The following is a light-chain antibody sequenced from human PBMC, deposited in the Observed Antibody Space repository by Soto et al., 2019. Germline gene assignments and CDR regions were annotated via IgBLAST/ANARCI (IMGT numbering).Light chain of an antibody. Sequence: EIVLTQSPGTLSLSPGRRVTLSCRASQTVPSTQLAWYQQKPGQAPRLLIYGTSSRAPGIPDRFSGSGSGTVFTLTINRLEPEDSAVYCCQQYASEPLTFGGGTRVEIK. CDR3: QQYASEPLT. CDR1: QTVPSTQ. CDR2: GTS. J-gene: IGKJ4*01. V-gene: IGKV3-20*01.